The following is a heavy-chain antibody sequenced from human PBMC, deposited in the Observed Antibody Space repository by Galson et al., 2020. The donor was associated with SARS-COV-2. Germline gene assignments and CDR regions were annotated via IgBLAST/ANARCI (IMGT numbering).Heavy chain of an antibody. D-gene: IGHD3-22*01. V-gene: IGHV3-21*01. CDR1: GFTLSTYP. J-gene: IGHJ4*02. Sequence: KIGESLKISCVVSGFTLSTYPMHWVRRAPGKGLEWVSSITSNSGYTDYADSVKGRFSISRDNAKNSLYLQMNSLKTDDTAVYYCVRGISSSGSVDSWGPGTLVTVSS. CDR3: VRGISSSGSVDS. CDR2: ITSNSGYT.